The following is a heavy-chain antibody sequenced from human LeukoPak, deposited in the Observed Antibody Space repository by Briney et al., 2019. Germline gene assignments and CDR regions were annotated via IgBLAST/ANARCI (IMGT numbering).Heavy chain of an antibody. Sequence: GGSLRLSCAASGFTFSSYSMNWVRQAPGKGLEWVSSTSSSSSYIYYADSLKGRFTISRDNAKNSLYLQMNSLRAEDTAVYYCARVMAGARGAVDYWGQGTLVTVSS. CDR2: TSSSSSYI. CDR3: ARVMAGARGAVDY. CDR1: GFTFSSYS. J-gene: IGHJ4*02. D-gene: IGHD2-8*01. V-gene: IGHV3-21*06.